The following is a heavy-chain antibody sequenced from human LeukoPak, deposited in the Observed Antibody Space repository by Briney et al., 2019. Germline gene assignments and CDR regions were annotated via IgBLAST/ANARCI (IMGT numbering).Heavy chain of an antibody. V-gene: IGHV1-24*01. CDR3: TTWQGSMETMVRDS. CDR1: GYILTELL. J-gene: IGHJ4*02. CDR2: FDPEDGET. Sequence: ASVKVSCKVSGYILTELLMHWVRQAPGKGLEWMGGFDPEDGETIYAQKFQGRATMTEDTSTDTAYMELSSLRPEDTAVYYCTTWQGSMETMVRDSWGQGTLVTVSS. D-gene: IGHD3-10*01.